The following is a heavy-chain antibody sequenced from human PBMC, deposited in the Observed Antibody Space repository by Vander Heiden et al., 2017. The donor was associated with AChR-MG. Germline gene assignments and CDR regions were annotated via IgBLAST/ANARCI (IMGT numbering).Heavy chain of an antibody. V-gene: IGHV3-9*01. Sequence: EVQLVESGGGLVEPGSSLRLSCAASAFTFDDYAMHWDRQAPGKGLEGVSGISWNSGSIGYADSVKGRFTISRDNAKNSLYLQMNSLRAEDTALYYCAKDIGPPRGQQWPELDYWGQGTLVTVSS. D-gene: IGHD6-19*01. J-gene: IGHJ4*02. CDR3: AKDIGPPRGQQWPELDY. CDR1: AFTFDDYA. CDR2: ISWNSGSI.